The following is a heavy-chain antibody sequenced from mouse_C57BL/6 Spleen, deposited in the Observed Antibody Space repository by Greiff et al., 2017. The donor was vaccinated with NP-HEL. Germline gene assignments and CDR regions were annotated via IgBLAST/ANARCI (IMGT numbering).Heavy chain of an antibody. CDR1: GYTFTSYG. Sequence: QVQLKESGAELARPGASVKLSCKASGYTFTSYGISWVKQRTGQGLEWIGEIYPRSGNTYYNEKFKGKATLTADKSSSTAYMELRSLTSEDSAVYFCASYYYGSSYHYYAMDYWGQGTSVTVSS. CDR3: ASYYYGSSYHYYAMDY. CDR2: IYPRSGNT. J-gene: IGHJ4*01. V-gene: IGHV1-81*01. D-gene: IGHD1-1*01.